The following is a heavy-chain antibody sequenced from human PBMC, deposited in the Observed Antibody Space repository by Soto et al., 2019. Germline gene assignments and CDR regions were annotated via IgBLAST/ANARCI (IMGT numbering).Heavy chain of an antibody. J-gene: IGHJ5*02. D-gene: IGHD3-22*01. Sequence: QVHIVQSGAEARRPGASVNVSCRTSGFTFDLYTLRWLRQAPGQRPEWMAWINAGRGKTRYSQQFQGRVTITRDTSASTVYMGVSGLTSEDTAIYYCARGYDNNGYHYSYDPWGQGTLVTVSS. V-gene: IGHV1-3*01. CDR3: ARGYDNNGYHYSYDP. CDR2: INAGRGKT. CDR1: GFTFDLYT.